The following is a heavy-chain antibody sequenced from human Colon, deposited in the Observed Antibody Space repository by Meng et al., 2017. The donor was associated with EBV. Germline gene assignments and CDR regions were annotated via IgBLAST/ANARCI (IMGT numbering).Heavy chain of an antibody. Sequence: VQRQQRGVGLCNPADTLSRTCAFYGRCFRGYYWNWNRQPQGKGLEWIWEINHSGSTNYNPSLTSRVTISVDTSKNQFSLKLSFVTAADTAVYYCARASYGSGSPLGESWFDPWGQGTLVTVSS. V-gene: IGHV4-34*01. CDR2: INHSGST. J-gene: IGHJ5*02. CDR3: ARASYGSGSPLGESWFDP. CDR1: GRCFRGYY. D-gene: IGHD3-10*01.